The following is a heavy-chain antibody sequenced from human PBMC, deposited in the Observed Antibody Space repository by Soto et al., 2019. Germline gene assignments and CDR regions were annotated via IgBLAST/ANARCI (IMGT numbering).Heavy chain of an antibody. J-gene: IGHJ1*01. Sequence: EVQLVETGGGLIQPGGSLRLSCAASGFTVSSNYMSWVRQAPGKGLEWVSVFNSGGSRYYADSVKGRFTISRDNSKNTVYLQMNSLRAEDTAVYYCASYSERYCSSGYFQHWGRGTLVAVSS. CDR3: ASYSERYCSSGYFQH. V-gene: IGHV3-53*02. CDR1: GFTVSSNY. CDR2: FNSGGSR. D-gene: IGHD1-26*01.